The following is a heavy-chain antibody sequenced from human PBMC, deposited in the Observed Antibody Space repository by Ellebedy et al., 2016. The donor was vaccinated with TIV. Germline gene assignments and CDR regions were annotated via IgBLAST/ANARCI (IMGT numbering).Heavy chain of an antibody. CDR2: IYYSGST. D-gene: IGHD4-17*01. J-gene: IGHJ4*02. V-gene: IGHV4-39*01. Sequence: SETLSLXXGVSGDSISSSSYFWGWIRQPPGKGLDWIGIIYYSGSTYYNPSLNSRVTISIDTSKDQFSLNLSSVTAADTAVYYCARPLRSTVTTSIYFDYWGQGTLVTVSS. CDR3: ARPLRSTVTTSIYFDY. CDR1: GDSISSSSYF.